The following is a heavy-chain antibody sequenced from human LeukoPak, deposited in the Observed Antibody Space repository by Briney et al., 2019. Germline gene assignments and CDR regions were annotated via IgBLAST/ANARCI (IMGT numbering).Heavy chain of an antibody. CDR2: ISGSGYYT. CDR1: GSGFTFGNFA. D-gene: IGHD1-7*01. J-gene: IGHJ4*02. Sequence: GGSLTLSCEASGSGFTFGNFAMSWARQAPGKGLEWVSGISGSGYYTYYADSVKGRFTISRDNSKNTLYLQMNSLRAEDTAVYYCAKDLGAITGTTAIDYWGQGTLVTVSS. CDR3: AKDLGAITGTTAIDY. V-gene: IGHV3-23*01.